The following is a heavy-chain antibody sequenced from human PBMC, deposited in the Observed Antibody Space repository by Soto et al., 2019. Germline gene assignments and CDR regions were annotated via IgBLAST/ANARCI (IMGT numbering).Heavy chain of an antibody. V-gene: IGHV3-23*01. J-gene: IGHJ4*02. D-gene: IGHD6-19*01. CDR3: AKDRMPVSGTLFDF. CDR1: GFTFSNFA. CDR2: ISSVGGAT. Sequence: GGSLRLSCAASGFTFSNFAMSWVLQAPWEGLEWVSGISSVGGATNYADSVKGRFTISRDNSKNTVYLQMNSLRGEDTAVYYCAKDRMPVSGTLFDFWGQGLLVTVSS.